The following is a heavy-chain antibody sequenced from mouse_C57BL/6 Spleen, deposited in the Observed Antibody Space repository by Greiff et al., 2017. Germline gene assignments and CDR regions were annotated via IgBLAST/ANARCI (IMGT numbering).Heavy chain of an antibody. CDR3: ARHEDGYYASFDY. Sequence: EVQLVESGGDLVKPGGSLKLSCAASGFTFSSYGMSWVRQTPDKRLEWVATISSGGSYTYYPDSVKGRFTISRDNAKNTLYLQMSSLKSEDTAMYYCARHEDGYYASFDYWGQGTTLTVSS. CDR2: ISSGGSYT. V-gene: IGHV5-6*01. CDR1: GFTFSSYG. J-gene: IGHJ2*01. D-gene: IGHD2-3*01.